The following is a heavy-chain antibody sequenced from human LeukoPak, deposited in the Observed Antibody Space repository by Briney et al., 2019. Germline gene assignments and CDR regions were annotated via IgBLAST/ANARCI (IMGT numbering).Heavy chain of an antibody. Sequence: SQTLSLTRTVSGGSISSGDYYWTWIRQPPGKGLEWIGYIYYSGSTYYNPSLKSRVAISVDTSKNQFSLKLSSVTAADTAVYYCALQIGLRAMSWGQGTLVTVSS. V-gene: IGHV4-30-4*01. D-gene: IGHD2-21*02. CDR1: GGSISSGDYY. J-gene: IGHJ4*02. CDR2: IYYSGST. CDR3: ALQIGLRAMS.